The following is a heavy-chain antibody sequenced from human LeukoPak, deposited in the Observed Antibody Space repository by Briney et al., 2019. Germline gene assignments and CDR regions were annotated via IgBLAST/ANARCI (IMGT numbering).Heavy chain of an antibody. CDR2: TYYRSKWYN. CDR3: ARWCDGVATPGDAFDI. D-gene: IGHD5-12*01. Sequence: SQTLSLTCAISGDSVSSNSAAWNWIRQSPSRGLEWLGRTYYRSKWYNDYAVSVKSRITINPDTSKNQFSLQLNSVTPEDAAVYYCARWCDGVATPGDAFDIWGQGTMVTVSS. CDR1: GDSVSSNSAA. V-gene: IGHV6-1*01. J-gene: IGHJ3*02.